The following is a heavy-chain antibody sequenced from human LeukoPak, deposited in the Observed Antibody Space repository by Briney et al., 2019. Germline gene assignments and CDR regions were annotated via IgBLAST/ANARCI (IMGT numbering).Heavy chain of an antibody. Sequence: GGSLRLSCAASGFTLSDYYMSWIRQAPGKGLEWVSYISSSGATTYYPDSVKGRFTISRDNTKNSLFLQMNSLRAEDTAVYYCARAGDRWHFDLWGRGTLVTVSS. CDR3: ARAGDRWHFDL. CDR2: ISSSGATT. V-gene: IGHV3-11*04. CDR1: GFTLSDYY. J-gene: IGHJ2*01. D-gene: IGHD3-10*01.